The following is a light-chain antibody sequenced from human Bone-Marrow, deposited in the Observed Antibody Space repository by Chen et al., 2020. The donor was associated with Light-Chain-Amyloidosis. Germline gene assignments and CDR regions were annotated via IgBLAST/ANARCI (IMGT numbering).Light chain of an antibody. V-gene: IGLV1-51*01. J-gene: IGLJ1*01. CDR1: GYNIGNNY. CDR2: ANN. Sequence: QSVLTQPPSVSAAPGKEVTISCSGYGYNIGNNYVSWYQQLPGTAPKLLIYANNKRPSGVPDRFAGSKSGTSATLGITGLQTGDEADYYCGTWDSSLSVHVFGTGTKVTVL. CDR3: GTWDSSLSVHV.